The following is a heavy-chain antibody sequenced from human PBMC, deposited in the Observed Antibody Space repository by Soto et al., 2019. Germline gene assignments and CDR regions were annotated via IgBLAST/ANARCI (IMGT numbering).Heavy chain of an antibody. V-gene: IGHV1-69*17. CDR3: ARGFTAAGTLYYYGMDV. CDR1: GGTFSSYA. CDR2: IIPIFGIA. Sequence: QVQLVQSGAEVKKPGSSVKVSCKASGGTFSSYAISWVRQAPGQGLEWMGGIIPIFGIANYAQKFQGRVTITADKSTSTAYMELSSLRSEDTAVYYCARGFTAAGTLYYYGMDVWGQGTTVTVSS. J-gene: IGHJ6*02. D-gene: IGHD6-13*01.